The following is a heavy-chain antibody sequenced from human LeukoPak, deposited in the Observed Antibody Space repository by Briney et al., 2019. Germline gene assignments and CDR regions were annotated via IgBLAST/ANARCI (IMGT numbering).Heavy chain of an antibody. V-gene: IGHV3-64*01. CDR1: GFTFSSYA. Sequence: PGGSLRLSCAASGFTFSSYAMHWVRQAPGKGLEYVSAISSDGGSTYYANSVKGRFTISRDNSEKTLYLQMNSLRAEDTAVYYCAKADRGWGVITKDWGQGTLVTVSS. CDR3: AKADRGWGVITKD. J-gene: IGHJ4*02. CDR2: ISSDGGST. D-gene: IGHD3-10*01.